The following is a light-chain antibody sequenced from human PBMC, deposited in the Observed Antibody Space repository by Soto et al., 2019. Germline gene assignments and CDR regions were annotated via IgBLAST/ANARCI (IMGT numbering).Light chain of an antibody. V-gene: IGKV3-15*01. J-gene: IGKJ2*01. CDR2: GAS. CDR3: QQYNNWPPYT. Sequence: EIVMTQSPATLSVSPGERATLSCRASQSVNSNLAWYQQKPGQAPSLLIYGASTRATGVPARFSGSGSGTEHTLTISSLQSEDFAVYYCQQYNNWPPYTFGQGTKLEIK. CDR1: QSVNSN.